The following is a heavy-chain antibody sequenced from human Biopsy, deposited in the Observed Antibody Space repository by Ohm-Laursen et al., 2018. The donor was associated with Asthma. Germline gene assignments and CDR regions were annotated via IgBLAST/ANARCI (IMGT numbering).Heavy chain of an antibody. J-gene: IGHJ4*02. CDR3: ARKLRSLGAFDY. D-gene: IGHD3-16*01. V-gene: IGHV4-59*01. Sequence: GTLSLTCTVSGGSISTYYWTWIRQPPGKGLEWVAYLYNSGTTNYNPSLKSRVTISVDTSKNQFSLQLKSVTAADTAVYFCARKLRSLGAFDYWGQGTLVIVSS. CDR1: GGSISTYY. CDR2: LYNSGTT.